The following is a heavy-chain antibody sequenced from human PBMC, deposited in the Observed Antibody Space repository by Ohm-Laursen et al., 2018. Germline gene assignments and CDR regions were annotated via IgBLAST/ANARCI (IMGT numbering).Heavy chain of an antibody. CDR1: GASISSYY. CDR3: ARYNIGSWFDP. CDR2: IYASGTT. Sequence: PPGTLSLTCIVSGASISSYYWSWIRQPAGKGLEWIGRIYASGTTYYNPSLTSRVTMSLDTSKNQFSLKLSSVTAADTAVYYCARYNIGSWFDPWGQGTLVTVSS. J-gene: IGHJ5*02. D-gene: IGHD6-19*01. V-gene: IGHV4-4*07.